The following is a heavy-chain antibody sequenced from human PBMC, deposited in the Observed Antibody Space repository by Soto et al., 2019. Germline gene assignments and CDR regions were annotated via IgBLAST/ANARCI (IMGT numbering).Heavy chain of an antibody. Sequence: PGGSLRLSCEASGFIFSSYAMNWVRQAPGKGLQWVSSITGSSDYTSYIASVKGRFTISRDNSKNTLYLQMNSLRAEDTAVYYCAKDQTDVTLFDYWGQGTLVTVSS. J-gene: IGHJ4*02. CDR1: GFIFSSYA. V-gene: IGHV3-23*01. D-gene: IGHD2-21*02. CDR2: ITGSSDYT. CDR3: AKDQTDVTLFDY.